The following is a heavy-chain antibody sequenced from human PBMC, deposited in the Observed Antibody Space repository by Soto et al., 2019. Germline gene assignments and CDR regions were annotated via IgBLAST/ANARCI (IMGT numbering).Heavy chain of an antibody. CDR2: IYYSGST. V-gene: IGHV4-31*03. J-gene: IGHJ6*03. CDR1: GGSISSFSYF. Sequence: TSETLSLTCTVSGGSISSFSYFWSWIRQHPGKGLEWMGYIYYSGSTYYNPSLKSRVTILVDTSKNQFSLKLTSVTAADTAVYYCARVPRTSPYYYYYMYVWGKGTTVTVSS. CDR3: ARVPRTSPYYYYYMYV. D-gene: IGHD2-2*01.